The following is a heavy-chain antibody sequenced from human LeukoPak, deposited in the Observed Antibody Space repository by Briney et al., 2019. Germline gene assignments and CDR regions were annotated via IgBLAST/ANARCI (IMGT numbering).Heavy chain of an antibody. CDR1: GFTFSSYG. CDR3: AKDDTAMAQGDFDY. V-gene: IGHV3-30*02. Sequence: PGGSLRLSCAASGFTFSSYGMHWVRQAPGKGLEWVAFIRYDGSNKYYADSVKGRFTISRDNAKNSLYLQMNSLRAEDTALYYCAKDDTAMAQGDFDYWGQGTLVTVSS. CDR2: IRYDGSNK. D-gene: IGHD5-18*01. J-gene: IGHJ4*02.